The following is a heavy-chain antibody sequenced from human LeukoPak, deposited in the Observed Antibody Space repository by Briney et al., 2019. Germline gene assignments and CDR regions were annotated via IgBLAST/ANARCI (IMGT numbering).Heavy chain of an antibody. CDR3: ARPRDSSGYYFDY. J-gene: IGHJ4*02. CDR2: IYYSGST. Sequence: PSETLSLTCTVSGGSISSSSYYWGWIRQPPGKGLEWVGSIYYSGSTYYNPSLKSRVTISVDTSKNQFSLKLSSVTAADTAVYYCARPRDSSGYYFDYWGQGTLVTVSS. V-gene: IGHV4-39*01. D-gene: IGHD3-22*01. CDR1: GGSISSSSYY.